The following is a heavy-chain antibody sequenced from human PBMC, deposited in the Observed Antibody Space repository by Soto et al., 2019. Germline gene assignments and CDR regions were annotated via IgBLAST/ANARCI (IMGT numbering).Heavy chain of an antibody. V-gene: IGHV1-58*01. J-gene: IGHJ5*02. Sequence: SVKVSCKASGFTFTSSAVQWVRQARGQRLEWIGWIVVGSGNTNYAQKFQERVTITRDMSTSTAYMELSSLRSEDTAVYYCAAASHYYDSSGYPFDPWGQGTLVTVSS. CDR2: IVVGSGNT. CDR1: GFTFTSSA. D-gene: IGHD3-22*01. CDR3: AAASHYYDSSGYPFDP.